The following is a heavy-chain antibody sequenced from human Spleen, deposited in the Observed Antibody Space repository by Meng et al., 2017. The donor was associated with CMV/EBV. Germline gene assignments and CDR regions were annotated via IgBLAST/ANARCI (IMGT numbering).Heavy chain of an antibody. D-gene: IGHD2-21*02. V-gene: IGHV4-4*02. CDR2: IYNSGRT. CDR1: SNV. CDR3: ARIERRRILKYCGSDCSTTDY. Sequence: SNVCTGLRQVQGQGLEGVGQIYNSGRTNYNPSLKSRVTISVDKFKTQFSLKLGSVTAADTAVYYCARIERRRILKYCGSDCSTTDYWGQGTLVTVSS. J-gene: IGHJ4*02.